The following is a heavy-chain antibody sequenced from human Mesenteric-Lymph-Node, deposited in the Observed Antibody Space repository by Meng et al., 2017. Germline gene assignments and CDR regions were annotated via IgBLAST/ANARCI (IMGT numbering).Heavy chain of an antibody. V-gene: IGHV3-23*01. J-gene: IGHJ4*02. Sequence: GGSLRLSCAASGFTFNTYAMSWVRQAPGKGLEWVSGISGGAETTYYADSAKGRFTISRDNSKNTLNLQMNSLRAEDTAVYYCAKGSYTSSFEAWHWGQGTLVTVSS. CDR1: GFTFNTYA. CDR2: ISGGAETT. D-gene: IGHD3-3*01. CDR3: AKGSYTSSFEAWH.